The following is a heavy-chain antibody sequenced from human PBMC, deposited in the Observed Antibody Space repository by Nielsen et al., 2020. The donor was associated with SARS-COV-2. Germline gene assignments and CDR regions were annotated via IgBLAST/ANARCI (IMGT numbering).Heavy chain of an antibody. CDR2: IKEDGSEK. CDR3: ARNSGWYDSTLY. V-gene: IGHV3-7*01. J-gene: IGHJ4*02. CDR1: GFTFSSYW. D-gene: IGHD6-13*01. Sequence: GGSLSLSCAASGFTFSSYWMNWVRQAPGKGLEWVANIKEDGSEKYYADSVKGRFTISRDNAKDLLYLQMSSLRAEDTAVYFCARNSGWYDSTLYWGLGTLVTVSS.